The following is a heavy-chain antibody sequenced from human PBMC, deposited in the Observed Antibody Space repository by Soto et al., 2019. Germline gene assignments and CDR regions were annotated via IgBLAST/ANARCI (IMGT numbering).Heavy chain of an antibody. D-gene: IGHD2-21*01. J-gene: IGHJ6*03. CDR1: GDSISSSNW. CDR3: ARGSSCFEGSYYYMDV. V-gene: IGHV4-4*02. Sequence: QVQLQESGPGLVKPSGTLPLTCAVSGDSISSSNWWSWVRQTPGKGLEWIGEIYQSGSTNYNPSLKSRVTISIDKSKNQFSLKLSSVTAADTAVYYCARGSSCFEGSYYYMDVWGKGTTVTVSS. CDR2: IYQSGST.